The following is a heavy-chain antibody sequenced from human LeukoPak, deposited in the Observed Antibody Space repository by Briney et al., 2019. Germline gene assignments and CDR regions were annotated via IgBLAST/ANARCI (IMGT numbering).Heavy chain of an antibody. CDR2: INPNSGGT. V-gene: IGHV1-2*06. CDR1: GDTFSAYY. CDR3: ATWVTGSGHFDY. D-gene: IGHD2-21*02. J-gene: IGHJ4*02. Sequence: ASVKVSCKASGDTFSAYYIHWVRQAPGQGLEWMGRINPNSGGTNYAPKFQGRVTMTRDTSISTAYMELSRLRSDDTAVYYCATWVTGSGHFDYWGQGTLVTVSS.